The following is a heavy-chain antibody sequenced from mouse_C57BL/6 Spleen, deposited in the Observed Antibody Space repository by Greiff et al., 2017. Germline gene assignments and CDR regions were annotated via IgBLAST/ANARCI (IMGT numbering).Heavy chain of an antibody. Sequence: VQLQQSGPVLVKPGASVKMSCKASGYTFTDYYMNWVKQSHGKSLEWIGVINPYNGGTSYNQKFKGKATLTVDKSSSTAYMELNSLTSEDSAVYYCAKAYSLRAMDYWGQGTSVTVSS. V-gene: IGHV1-19*01. CDR3: AKAYSLRAMDY. CDR1: GYTFTDYY. CDR2: INPYNGGT. D-gene: IGHD6-2*01. J-gene: IGHJ4*01.